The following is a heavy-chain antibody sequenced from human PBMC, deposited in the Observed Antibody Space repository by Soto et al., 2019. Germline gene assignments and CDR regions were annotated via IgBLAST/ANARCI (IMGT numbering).Heavy chain of an antibody. D-gene: IGHD3-10*01. CDR1: GYTFTSYD. Sequence: ASVKVSCKASGYTFTSYDINWVRQATGQGLEWMGWMNPNSGNTGYAQKLQGRVTMTRNTSISTAYMELSSLRSEDTAVYYCARAITMVRGVIINYYYYYYMDVWGKGTTVTVSS. V-gene: IGHV1-8*01. CDR2: MNPNSGNT. CDR3: ARAITMVRGVIINYYYYYYMDV. J-gene: IGHJ6*03.